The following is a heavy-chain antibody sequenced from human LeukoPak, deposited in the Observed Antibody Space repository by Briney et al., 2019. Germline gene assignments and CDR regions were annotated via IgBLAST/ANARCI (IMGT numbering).Heavy chain of an antibody. CDR3: ASVYSSRTYWFDP. J-gene: IGHJ5*02. V-gene: IGHV4-59*01. CDR1: GGSISSYY. D-gene: IGHD6-13*01. CDR2: IYYSGST. Sequence: SETLSLTCTVSGGSISSYYWSWIRQPPGKGLEWIGYIYYSGSTSYNPSLKSRVTISVDTSKNQLSLKLSSVTAADTAVYYCASVYSSRTYWFDPWGQGTLVTVSS.